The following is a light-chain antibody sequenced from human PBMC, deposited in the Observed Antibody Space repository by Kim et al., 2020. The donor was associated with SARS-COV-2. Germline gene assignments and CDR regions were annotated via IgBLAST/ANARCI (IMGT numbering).Light chain of an antibody. CDR2: QDS. CDR1: KVGDKY. J-gene: IGLJ2*01. V-gene: IGLV3-1*01. Sequence: PGQTSSITCSGDKVGDKYACWYQQKPGQSPVLVIYQDSTRRSGIPERFSGSNSGNTATLTISGTQAKDEADYYCQAWDSSTVVFGGGTQLTVL. CDR3: QAWDSSTVV.